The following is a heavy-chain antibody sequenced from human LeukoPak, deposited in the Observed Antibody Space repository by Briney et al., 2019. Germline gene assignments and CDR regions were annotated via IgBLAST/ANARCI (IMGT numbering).Heavy chain of an antibody. V-gene: IGHV1-2*02. CDR2: IIPNSGAT. J-gene: IGHJ4*02. Sequence: ASVKVSCKASGHTFTGYYMHWVRQAPGQGLEWMGWIIPNSGATNYAQNLQGRVTMTRDTSISTAYMELKRLTSDDTAVYYCARQLGATSRDYWGQGTLVTVSS. CDR1: GHTFTGYY. D-gene: IGHD1-26*01. CDR3: ARQLGATSRDY.